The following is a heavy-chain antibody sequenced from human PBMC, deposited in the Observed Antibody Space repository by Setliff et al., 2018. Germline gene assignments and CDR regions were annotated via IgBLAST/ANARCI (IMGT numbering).Heavy chain of an antibody. CDR2: INPNNGDR. CDR1: GYTFTGYY. CDR3: ARGHTSMAP. J-gene: IGHJ5*02. V-gene: IGHV1-2*02. Sequence: ASVKVSCKASGYTFTGYYMHWVRQAPGQGLEWMGWINPNNGDRKSAQKFQGRLTMTRDTSISTAYMEVSSLRSEDTAVYYCARGHTSMAPWGQGTLVTVSS. D-gene: IGHD5-18*01.